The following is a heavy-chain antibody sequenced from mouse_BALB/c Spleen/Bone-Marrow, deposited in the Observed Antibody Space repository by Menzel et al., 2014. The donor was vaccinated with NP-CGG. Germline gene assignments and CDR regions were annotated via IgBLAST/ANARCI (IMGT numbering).Heavy chain of an antibody. CDR1: GYTFANFG. V-gene: IGHV9-1*02. CDR2: INTYTGEP. CDR3: ASITSATSMDY. Sequence: SGPELKKPGETVKISCKASGYTFANFGMHWGKQAPGQGLKWMGWINTYTGEPTYAGDFKGRFAFSLETSATSGYLEISNLTIEDMASYFCASITSATSMDYWSQRSSGAVPS. J-gene: IGHJ4*01. D-gene: IGHD1-2*01.